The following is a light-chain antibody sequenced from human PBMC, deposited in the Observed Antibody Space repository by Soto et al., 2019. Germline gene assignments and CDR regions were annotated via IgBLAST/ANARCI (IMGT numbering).Light chain of an antibody. Sequence: DIQMTQSPSTLSASVGDRVTITCRASQSISSWLAWYQQKPGKAPKLLIYAISSLQSGVPSRVSGSGSGTDFTHTTTSLQPDDFTTYYCQQYHIYWTFGQGTKIEIK. CDR2: AIS. CDR3: QQYHIYWT. CDR1: QSISSW. J-gene: IGKJ1*01. V-gene: IGKV1-5*01.